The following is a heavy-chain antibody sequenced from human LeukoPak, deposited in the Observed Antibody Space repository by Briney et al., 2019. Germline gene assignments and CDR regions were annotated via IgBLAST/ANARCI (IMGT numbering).Heavy chain of an antibody. CDR3: ARDGINYYDSSGYFDY. D-gene: IGHD3-22*01. Sequence: GRSLRLSCAASGFTFSSYGMHWVRQAPGKGLEWVAVIWYDGSNKYYADSVKGRFTISRDNSKNTLYLQMNSLRAEDTAVYYRARDGINYYDSSGYFDYWGQGALVTVSS. CDR1: GFTFSSYG. V-gene: IGHV3-33*01. CDR2: IWYDGSNK. J-gene: IGHJ4*02.